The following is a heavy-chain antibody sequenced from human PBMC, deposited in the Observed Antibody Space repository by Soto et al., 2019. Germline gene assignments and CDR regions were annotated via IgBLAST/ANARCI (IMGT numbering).Heavy chain of an antibody. CDR2: ITRKVYGGTP. V-gene: IGHV3-49*04. J-gene: IGHJ4*02. CDR3: ARDGGGGFWPALAF. Sequence: EVQLVESGVGLVQPGRSLRLSCTASGFIFGDYALSWVREAPGKGLEWVGFITRKVYGGTPETAASVKDRFVISRDDSKSIAYLQMNSLKTEDTGVYYCARDGGGGFWPALAFWGQGTQVTVSS. CDR1: GFIFGDYA. D-gene: IGHD3-16*01.